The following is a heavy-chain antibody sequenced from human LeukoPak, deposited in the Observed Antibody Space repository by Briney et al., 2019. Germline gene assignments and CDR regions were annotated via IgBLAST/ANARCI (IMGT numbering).Heavy chain of an antibody. CDR3: AGMGILEWFYYYGMDV. V-gene: IGHV3-30*03. Sequence: GRSLRLSCAASGFTFSSYGMHWVRQAPGKGLEWVAVISYDGSNKYYADSVKGRFTISRDNSKNTLYLQMNSLRAEDTAVYYCAGMGILEWFYYYGMDVWGQGTTVTVSS. CDR2: ISYDGSNK. J-gene: IGHJ6*02. CDR1: GFTFSSYG. D-gene: IGHD3-3*01.